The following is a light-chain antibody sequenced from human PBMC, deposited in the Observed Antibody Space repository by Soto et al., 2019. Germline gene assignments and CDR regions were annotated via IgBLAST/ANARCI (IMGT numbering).Light chain of an antibody. V-gene: IGKV1-12*01. CDR3: QQANSFPWT. Sequence: DIQMTQSPSSVSASVGDRVTMTCRASQGISSWLVWYQQKPGKAPKLLIFAASSLQSGVPSRFSGSGSGTDFTLTISGLQPEDLATYYYQQANSFPWTFGQGTKVDIK. J-gene: IGKJ1*01. CDR1: QGISSW. CDR2: AAS.